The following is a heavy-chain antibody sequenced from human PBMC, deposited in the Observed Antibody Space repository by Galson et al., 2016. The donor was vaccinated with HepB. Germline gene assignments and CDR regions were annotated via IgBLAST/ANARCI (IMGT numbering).Heavy chain of an antibody. D-gene: IGHD2/OR15-2a*01. CDR2: IRGDGRNT. CDR1: GLPSNNYA. Sequence: SLRLSCAASGLPSNNYAMHWVRQAPGKGLECVSLIRGDGRNTYYADSVKGRFSISRDNSKKSLYLEMNSLRTEDTAFYYCGILYGGFDPWGQGTLVTVSS. V-gene: IGHV3-43*02. J-gene: IGHJ5*02. CDR3: GILYGGFDP.